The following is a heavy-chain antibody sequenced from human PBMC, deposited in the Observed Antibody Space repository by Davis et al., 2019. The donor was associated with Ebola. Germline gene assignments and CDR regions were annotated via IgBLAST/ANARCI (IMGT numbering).Heavy chain of an antibody. J-gene: IGHJ6*03. CDR3: AREGIVPAAIYYYMDV. Sequence: PGGSLRLSCAASGFTFSNYAMSWVRQAPGKGLEWVSAISSSGGGTYYADSVKGRFTISRDNSKNTLYLQMNSLRAEDTAVYYCAREGIVPAAIYYYMDVWGKGTTVTVSS. D-gene: IGHD2-2*01. V-gene: IGHV3-23*01. CDR2: ISSSGGGT. CDR1: GFTFSNYA.